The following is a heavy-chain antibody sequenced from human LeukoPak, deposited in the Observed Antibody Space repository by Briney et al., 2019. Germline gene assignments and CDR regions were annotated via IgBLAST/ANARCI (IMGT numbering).Heavy chain of an antibody. CDR3: ATFVGYYDSNAAWAFDI. CDR2: IRYDGSNK. V-gene: IGHV3-30*02. CDR1: GFTFSSYG. Sequence: GGSLRLSCAVSGFTFSSYGMHWVRQAPGKGLEWVAFIRYDGSNKYYADSVKGRFTISRDNSKNTLYLQMNSLRAEDTAVYYCATFVGYYDSNAAWAFDIWGQGTMVTVSS. D-gene: IGHD3-22*01. J-gene: IGHJ3*02.